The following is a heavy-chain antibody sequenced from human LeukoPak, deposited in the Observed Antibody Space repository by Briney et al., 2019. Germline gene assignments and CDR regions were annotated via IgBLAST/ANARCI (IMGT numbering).Heavy chain of an antibody. CDR3: ARIGAGSSRDY. CDR2: IVGSSST. D-gene: IGHD6-13*01. J-gene: IGHJ4*02. CDR1: GFTFGNFA. Sequence: PGGSLRLSCAASGFTFGNFAMTWVRQAPGKGLEWVSSIVGSSSTYYADSLKGRFTISRDNAKNSLYLQMSSLRAEDTAVYYCARIGAGSSRDYWGQGTLVTVSS. V-gene: IGHV3-21*01.